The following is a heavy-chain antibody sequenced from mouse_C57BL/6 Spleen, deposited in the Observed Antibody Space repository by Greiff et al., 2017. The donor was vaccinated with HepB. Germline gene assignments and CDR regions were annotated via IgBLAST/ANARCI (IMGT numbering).Heavy chain of an antibody. CDR3: ARDREVVAHWYFDV. D-gene: IGHD1-1*01. Sequence: EVKLMESGGGLVKPGGSLKLSCAASGFTFSSYAMSWVRQTPEKRLEWVATISDGGSYTYYPDNVKGRFTISRDNAKNNLYLQLSHLKYEDTAMYYCARDREVVAHWYFDVWGTGTTVTVSS. J-gene: IGHJ1*03. CDR2: ISDGGSYT. V-gene: IGHV5-4*01. CDR1: GFTFSSYA.